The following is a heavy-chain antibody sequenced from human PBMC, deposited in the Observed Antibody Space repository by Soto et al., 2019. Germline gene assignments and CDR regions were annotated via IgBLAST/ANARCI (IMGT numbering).Heavy chain of an antibody. V-gene: IGHV4-59*12. CDR3: TTNGYYSLDW. CDR2: IYYSGST. J-gene: IGHJ4*02. CDR1: GGSISSYY. D-gene: IGHD1-26*01. Sequence: SETLSLTCTVSGGSISSYYWSWIRQPPGKGLEWIGYIYYSGSTNYNPSLKSRVTISVDKSKNQFFLDLSSVTAADTAVYYCTTNGYYSLDWWGQGTLVTVSS.